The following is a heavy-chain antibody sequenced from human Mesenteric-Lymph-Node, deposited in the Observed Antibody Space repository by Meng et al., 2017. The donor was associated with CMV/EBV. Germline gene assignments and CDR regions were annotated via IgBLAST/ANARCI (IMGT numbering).Heavy chain of an antibody. CDR2: ISSSGRTI. CDR1: GFTFSSYA. CDR3: ARRACGSDCPEDF. D-gene: IGHD2-21*01. V-gene: IGHV3-48*04. J-gene: IGHJ4*02. Sequence: GESLKISCAASGFTFSSYAMSWVRQAPGKGLEWVSYISSSGRTIYYADSVKGRFTISRDNAKNSLYLQMDTLRAEDTAVYYCARRACGSDCPEDFWGQGTLVTVSS.